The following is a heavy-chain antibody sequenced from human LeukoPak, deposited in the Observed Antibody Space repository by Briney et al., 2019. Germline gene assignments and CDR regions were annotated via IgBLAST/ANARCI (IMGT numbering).Heavy chain of an antibody. Sequence: ASVKVSCKASGYTFTSYNIHWVRQAPGQGLEWMGIINPSGGSTNYAQKFQGRVTMTRDTSTSTVYMELSSLRPEDTAVYYCAGGDDILTDLDYWGQGTLVTVSS. CDR3: AGGDDILTDLDY. J-gene: IGHJ4*02. CDR1: GYTFTSYN. D-gene: IGHD3-9*01. CDR2: INPSGGST. V-gene: IGHV1-46*01.